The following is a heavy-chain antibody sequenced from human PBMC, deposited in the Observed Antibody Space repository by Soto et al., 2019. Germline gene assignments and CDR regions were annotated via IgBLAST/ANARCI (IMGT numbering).Heavy chain of an antibody. CDR1: GFTFSSYA. D-gene: IGHD3-3*01. Sequence: ELQLLESGGGLVQPGGSLRLSCAASGFTFSSYAMSWVRQAPGKGLEWVAAISGSGGSTYYADSVNGRFTISRDNSKNTLYLQMNSLRAEDPAVYYCAKEDFISYFDYWGQGTLVTVSS. V-gene: IGHV3-23*01. J-gene: IGHJ4*02. CDR2: ISGSGGST. CDR3: AKEDFISYFDY.